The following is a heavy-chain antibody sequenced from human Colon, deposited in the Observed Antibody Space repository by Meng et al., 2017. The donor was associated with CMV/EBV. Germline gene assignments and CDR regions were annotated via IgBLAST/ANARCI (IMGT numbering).Heavy chain of an antibody. CDR3: ARGYSSSWSHEYFFDY. D-gene: IGHD6-13*01. CDR1: GFTLSGYS. V-gene: IGHV3-21*01. Sequence: GGSLRLSCAASGFTLSGYSMHWVRQAPGKGLAWVSSISGTSTYIYYADSVKGRFTISRDNAKSSLFLQMNSLRAEDTAVYYCARGYSSSWSHEYFFDYWGQGTLVTVSS. CDR2: ISGTSTYI. J-gene: IGHJ4*02.